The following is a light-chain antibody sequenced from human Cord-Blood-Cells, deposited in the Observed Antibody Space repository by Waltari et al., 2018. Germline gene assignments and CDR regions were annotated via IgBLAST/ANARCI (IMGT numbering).Light chain of an antibody. CDR2: RNN. J-gene: IGLJ1*01. CDR3: AAWDDSLNGYV. Sequence: QSVLTQPPSASGTPGQRVTISCSGSSSNIGRNTVHWYQQLPGTAPKLLIYRNNQRPSGVPDRFSGSKSGTSASLAISGLQAEDEADYYCAAWDDSLNGYVFGTGTKVTVL. CDR1: SSNIGRNT. V-gene: IGLV1-44*01.